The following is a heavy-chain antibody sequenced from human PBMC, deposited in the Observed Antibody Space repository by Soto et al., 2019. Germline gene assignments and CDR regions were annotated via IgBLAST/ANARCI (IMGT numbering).Heavy chain of an antibody. CDR3: VRRSCSGGGCYWEYFDY. CDR2: VYPDDSDT. D-gene: IGHD2-15*01. V-gene: IGHV5-51*01. Sequence: GESLKISCKGSGYSFSNYWIGWVRQMSGKDLEWMGLVYPDDSDTRYSPSFEGQVTISADKSISTAYLQWNSLKASDTAVYFCVRRSCSGGGCYWEYFDYWGQGTLVTVSS. J-gene: IGHJ4*02. CDR1: GYSFSNYW.